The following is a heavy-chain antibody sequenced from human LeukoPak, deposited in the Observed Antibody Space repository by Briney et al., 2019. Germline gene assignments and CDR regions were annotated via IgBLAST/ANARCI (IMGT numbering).Heavy chain of an antibody. D-gene: IGHD3-22*01. CDR3: ARAAPNYYDSSGYFDY. Sequence: GESLKTSCKRSGYRFTRYWIGWGRQTPGKGLGGLGSIYPGDSDNRYSPSFQGQVTIPADKSTSTAYLQWSSLKASDTAMYYCARAAPNYYDSSGYFDYWGQGTLVTVSS. J-gene: IGHJ4*02. CDR2: IYPGDSDN. CDR1: GYRFTRYW. V-gene: IGHV5-51*01.